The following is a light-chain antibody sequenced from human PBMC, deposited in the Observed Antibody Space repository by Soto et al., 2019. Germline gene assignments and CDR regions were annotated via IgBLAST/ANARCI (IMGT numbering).Light chain of an antibody. CDR2: GAS. CDR1: QGIRND. V-gene: IGKV1-6*01. J-gene: IGKJ4*01. Sequence: AIQMTQSPSSLSASVGDRDTITCRASQGIRNDLGWYQQKPGKAPKLLIYGASSLQSGVPSRFSGSGSGTDFTLIISSLQPEDFPTYYCLQDDSYPLTFGGGTKVEIK. CDR3: LQDDSYPLT.